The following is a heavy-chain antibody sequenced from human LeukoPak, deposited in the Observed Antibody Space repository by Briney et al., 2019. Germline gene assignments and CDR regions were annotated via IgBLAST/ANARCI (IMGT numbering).Heavy chain of an antibody. D-gene: IGHD3-22*01. V-gene: IGHV4-59*01. J-gene: IGHJ3*02. CDR1: GGSISSYY. Sequence: SETLSLTCTVSGGSISSYYWSWIRQPPGKGLEWIGYIYDSGSTNYNPSLKSRVTISVDTSKNQFSLKLSSVTAADTAVYYCACLTTADAFDIWGQGTMVTVSS. CDR3: ACLTTADAFDI. CDR2: IYDSGST.